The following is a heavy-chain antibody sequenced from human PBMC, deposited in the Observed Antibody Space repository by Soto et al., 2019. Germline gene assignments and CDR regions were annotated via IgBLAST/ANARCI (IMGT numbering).Heavy chain of an antibody. CDR1: GFTVSSNY. J-gene: IGHJ6*02. CDR3: ARARNGDYYYYGMDV. V-gene: IGHV3-66*01. Sequence: EVQLVESGGGLVQPGGSLRLSCAASGFTVSSNYMSWVRQAPGKGLEWVSVTYSGGSTYYADSVKGRFTISRDNSKNTLYLQMNSLRAEDTAEYYCARARNGDYYYYGMDVWGQGTTVTVSS. D-gene: IGHD1-1*01. CDR2: TYSGGST.